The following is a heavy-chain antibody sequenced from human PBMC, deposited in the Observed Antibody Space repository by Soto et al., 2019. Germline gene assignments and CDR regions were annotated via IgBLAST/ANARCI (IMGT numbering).Heavy chain of an antibody. D-gene: IGHD1-26*01. V-gene: IGHV3-23*01. CDR3: AKDPIVGTTTTYFDY. J-gene: IGHJ4*02. CDR2: ISGSGGST. CDR1: GFTFSSYA. Sequence: EVQLLESGGGLVQPGGSLRLSCAASGFTFSSYAMSWVRQAPGKGLEWVSGISGSGGSTYYADSVKGRFTISRDNSKNTVYLQVNSLRAEDTAVYYCAKDPIVGTTTTYFDYWGQGTLVTVSS.